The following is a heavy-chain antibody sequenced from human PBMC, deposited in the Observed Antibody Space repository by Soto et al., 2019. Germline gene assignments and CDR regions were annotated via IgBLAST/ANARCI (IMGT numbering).Heavy chain of an antibody. V-gene: IGHV3-23*01. J-gene: IGHJ4*01. CDR2: ISGSGGST. Sequence: GGSLRLSFAASGFTLSSYAMSWVRQAPGKVLELVSVISGSGGSTYYADSVKGRFTISRDNSKNTLYLQMNSLRAEDTAVYYCARGTQWMAGPYYFNYWGHGTLVTVS. CDR1: GFTLSSYA. D-gene: IGHD6-19*01. CDR3: ARGTQWMAGPYYFNY.